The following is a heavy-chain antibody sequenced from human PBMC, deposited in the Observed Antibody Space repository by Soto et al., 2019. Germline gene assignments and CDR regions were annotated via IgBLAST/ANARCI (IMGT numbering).Heavy chain of an antibody. D-gene: IGHD1-1*01. J-gene: IGHJ4*02. Sequence: QVQLQESGPGLVKPSETLSLTCTVSGGSISSYYWSWIRQPPGKGLEWIGYIYYCGSTNYNPSLMSRVTISLDTSITQCSLKRSSVTAADTAVYYRARRYGYSFDYWRQGTLVTVSS. CDR1: GGSISSYY. V-gene: IGHV4-59*08. CDR2: IYYCGST. CDR3: ARRYGYSFDY.